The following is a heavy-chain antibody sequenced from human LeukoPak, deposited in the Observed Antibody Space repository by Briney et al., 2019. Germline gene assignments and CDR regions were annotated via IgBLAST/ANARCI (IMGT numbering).Heavy chain of an antibody. CDR2: IRYDGSNK. D-gene: IGHD3-22*01. CDR3: AKGGPYYYDSSGYPDY. CDR1: GFTFSSYG. V-gene: IGHV3-30*02. J-gene: IGHJ4*02. Sequence: PGGSLRLSCAASGFTFSSYGMHWVRQAPGKGLEWVAFIRYDGSNKYYADSVKGRFTIPRDNSKNTLYLQMNSLRAEDTAVYYCAKGGPYYYDSSGYPDYWGQGTLVTVSS.